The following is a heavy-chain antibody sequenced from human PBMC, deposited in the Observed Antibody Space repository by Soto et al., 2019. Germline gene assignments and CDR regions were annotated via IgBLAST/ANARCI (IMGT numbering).Heavy chain of an antibody. D-gene: IGHD2-2*01. CDR3: ARLMGGGMIVVVPAAMGGYYMDV. CDR1: GYTFTSYG. Sequence: ASVKVSCKASGYTFTSYGISWVRQAPGQGLEWMGWISAYNGNTNYAQKLQGRVTRTTDTSTGTGYMEPRSLRSDDTALYYCARLMGGGMIVVVPAAMGGYYMDVWGKGTTVTVSS. J-gene: IGHJ6*03. V-gene: IGHV1-18*01. CDR2: ISAYNGNT.